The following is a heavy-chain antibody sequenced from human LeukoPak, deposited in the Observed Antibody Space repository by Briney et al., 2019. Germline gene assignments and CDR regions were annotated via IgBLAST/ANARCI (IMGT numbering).Heavy chain of an antibody. J-gene: IGHJ5*02. D-gene: IGHD6-13*01. CDR2: IYHSGST. CDR1: GGSISSSNW. V-gene: IGHV4-4*02. Sequence: SGTLSLTCAVSGGSISSSNWWSWIRQPPGKGLEWIGSIYHSGSTYYNPSLKSRVTISVDTSKNQFSLKLSSVTAADTAVYYCASSPSPLSSSFGRGWFDPWGQGTLVTVSS. CDR3: ASSPSPLSSSFGRGWFDP.